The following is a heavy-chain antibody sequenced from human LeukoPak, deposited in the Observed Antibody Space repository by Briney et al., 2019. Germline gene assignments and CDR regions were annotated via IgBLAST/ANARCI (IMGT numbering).Heavy chain of an antibody. CDR1: GGSISSYY. CDR2: IYYSGST. Sequence: SETLSLTCTVSGGSISSYYWSWIRQPPGKGLEWIGYIYYSGSTNYNPSLKSRVTMSVDTSKNQFSLKMSSVTAADTAVYFCAGTSTWLSFGYWGQGTLVTVSS. V-gene: IGHV4-59*08. D-gene: IGHD1-1*01. CDR3: AGTSTWLSFGY. J-gene: IGHJ4*02.